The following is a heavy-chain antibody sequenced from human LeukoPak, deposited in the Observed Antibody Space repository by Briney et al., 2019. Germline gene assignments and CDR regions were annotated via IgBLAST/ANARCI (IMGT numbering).Heavy chain of an antibody. J-gene: IGHJ4*02. Sequence: PSETLSLTCTVSGGSISSGDYYWRWIRQPPGKGLEWIGYIYYSGSTYHNPSLKSRVTISVDTSKNQFSLKLSSVTAADTAVYYCARVGGTFGESTFDYWGQGTLVTVSS. V-gene: IGHV4-30-4*01. CDR3: ARVGGTFGESTFDY. D-gene: IGHD3-10*01. CDR1: GGSISSGDYY. CDR2: IYYSGST.